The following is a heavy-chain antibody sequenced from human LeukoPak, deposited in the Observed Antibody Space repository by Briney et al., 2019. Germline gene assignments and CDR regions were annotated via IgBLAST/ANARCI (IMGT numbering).Heavy chain of an antibody. CDR1: GFTFTSYA. CDR2: XXGSGXST. J-gene: IGHJ1*01. CDR3: AKDTDVVVPEYFQY. V-gene: IGHV3-23*01. D-gene: IGHD2-15*01. Sequence: PGGSLRLSCAASGFTFTSYAMNXXXXXPGKXXXXXXXXXGSGXSTYYAXXXXGXXTXSXDXSENTLFLQMNSLRAEDTAIYYCAKDTDVVVPEYFQYWGQGTLVTVSS.